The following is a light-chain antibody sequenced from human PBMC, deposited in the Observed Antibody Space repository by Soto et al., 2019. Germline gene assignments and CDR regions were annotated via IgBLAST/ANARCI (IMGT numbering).Light chain of an antibody. J-gene: IGKJ4*01. V-gene: IGKV1-33*01. CDR2: DAV. CDR1: QDISNY. Sequence: DIQMTQSPSSLSASVGDRVTITCQASQDISNYLNWYQQKPGKAPKLLIYDAVNLETGVPSRFSGSGSGTDFAFTINSLQAEDIATYYCQQYGSLPTFGGGTKVEIK. CDR3: QQYGSLPT.